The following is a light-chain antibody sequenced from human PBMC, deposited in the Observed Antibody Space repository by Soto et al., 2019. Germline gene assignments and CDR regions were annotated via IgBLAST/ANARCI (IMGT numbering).Light chain of an antibody. Sequence: QSALTQPASVSGSPGQSITISCTGTNSDVLSYDAVSWYQHHPGKAPKLIIYEGTKRPSGISNRFSGPKSGNMASLTISGLQAEDEADYYCCSYADSNGGVFGGGTKLTVL. CDR3: CSYADSNGGV. V-gene: IGLV2-23*01. CDR2: EGT. J-gene: IGLJ3*02. CDR1: NSDVLSYDA.